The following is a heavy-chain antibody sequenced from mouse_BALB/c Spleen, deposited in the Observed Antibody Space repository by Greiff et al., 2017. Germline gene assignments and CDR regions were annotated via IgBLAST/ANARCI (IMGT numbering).Heavy chain of an antibody. J-gene: IGHJ4*01. D-gene: IGHD1-2*01. CDR2: IWAGGST. V-gene: IGHV2-9*02. CDR3: AREAPFITTATRYAMDY. Sequence: QVQLQQSGPGLVAPSQSLSITCTVSGFSLTSYGVHWVRQPPGKGLEWLGVIWAGGSTNYNSALMSRLSISKDNSKSQVFLKMNSLQTDDTAMYYCAREAPFITTATRYAMDYWGQGTSVTVSS. CDR1: GFSLTSYG.